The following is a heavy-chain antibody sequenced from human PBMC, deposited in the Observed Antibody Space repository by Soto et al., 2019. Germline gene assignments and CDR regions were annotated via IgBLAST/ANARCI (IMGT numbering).Heavy chain of an antibody. D-gene: IGHD3-22*01. CDR1: GFTFSSYT. CDR3: AREYSLEVVAPGY. CDR2: ISHDGGDK. Sequence: PGGSLRLSCAASGFTFSSYTMHWVRQTPGKGLEWVADISHDGGDKYYADSVKGRFTISRDNSKNTLYLQMNSLRAEDTSVYYCAREYSLEVVAPGYWGQGILVTVSS. V-gene: IGHV3-30-3*01. J-gene: IGHJ4*02.